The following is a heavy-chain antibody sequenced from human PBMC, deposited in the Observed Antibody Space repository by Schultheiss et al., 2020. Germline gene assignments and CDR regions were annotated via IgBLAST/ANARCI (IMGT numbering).Heavy chain of an antibody. D-gene: IGHD6-19*01. J-gene: IGHJ5*02. CDR3: ARSLSSGWPIDL. V-gene: IGHV3-30*12. Sequence: GGSLRLSCAASGFTFSSYGMHWVRQAPGKGLEWVAVISYDGSNKYYADSVKGRFTISRDNSKNTLYLQMNSLRAEDTAVYYCARSLSSGWPIDLWGQGTLVTVSS. CDR2: ISYDGSNK. CDR1: GFTFSSYG.